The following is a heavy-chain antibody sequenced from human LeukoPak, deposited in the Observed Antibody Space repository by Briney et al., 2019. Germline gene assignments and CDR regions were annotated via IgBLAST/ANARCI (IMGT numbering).Heavy chain of an antibody. Sequence: ASVKVSCKASGYTFTNYSISWVRQAPGQGLEWMGWISAYNGKTNYVQKFQGRITMTTDTSTSTAYMELRSLRSDDTAVYYCARSSRWFGDAFDIWGQGTMVTVSS. J-gene: IGHJ3*02. V-gene: IGHV1-18*01. CDR3: ARSSRWFGDAFDI. CDR1: GYTFTNYS. D-gene: IGHD6-13*01. CDR2: ISAYNGKT.